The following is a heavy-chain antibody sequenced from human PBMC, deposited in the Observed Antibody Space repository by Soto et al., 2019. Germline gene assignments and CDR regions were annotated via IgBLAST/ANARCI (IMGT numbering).Heavy chain of an antibody. D-gene: IGHD3-16*01. CDR1: GFTFTDSS. J-gene: IGHJ4*02. CDR3: RLVNVNATADFVDY. CDR2: ISNEPNFYET. Sequence: EVQLVESGGGLVQPGGSLKLSCAASGFTFTDSSMHWVRQPSGKGLEWVGRISNEPNFYETAYAASVKGRFTISRDDSKNTAYLQMDSLKIEYTALDYDRLVNVNATADFVDYWGRGTVVTVSS. V-gene: IGHV3-73*02.